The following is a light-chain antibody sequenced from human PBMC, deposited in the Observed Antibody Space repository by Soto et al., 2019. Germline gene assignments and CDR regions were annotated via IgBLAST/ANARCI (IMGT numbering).Light chain of an antibody. CDR3: QQSNTLPWT. CDR2: TAS. Sequence: DTQMTQSPSSLSASVGDRVTITCRASQYIRTSLNWYQHKTGAAPKLLIHTASSLQSGAPSRFSGSGSGTEFTLTISSLQPEDAADYYCQQSNTLPWTFGPGTKVEIK. J-gene: IGKJ1*01. V-gene: IGKV1-39*01. CDR1: QYIRTS.